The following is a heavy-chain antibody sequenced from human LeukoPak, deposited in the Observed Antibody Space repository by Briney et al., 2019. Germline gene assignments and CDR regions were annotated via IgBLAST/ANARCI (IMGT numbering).Heavy chain of an antibody. J-gene: IGHJ4*02. CDR1: GFIFTNFF. D-gene: IGHD3-3*01. Sequence: GGSLRLSCAASGFIFTNFFMSWVRQAPGKGLEWVASIKHDGSEKYYVDSVRGRFTISRDNTKNSLYLQMSSLRAEDTAVYYCATDRGWRTSGYYLYYFEYWGQGTLVTFSS. CDR2: IKHDGSEK. CDR3: ATDRGWRTSGYYLYYFEY. V-gene: IGHV3-7*01.